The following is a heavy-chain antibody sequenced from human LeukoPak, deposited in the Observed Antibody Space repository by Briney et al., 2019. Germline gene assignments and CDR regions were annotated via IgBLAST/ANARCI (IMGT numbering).Heavy chain of an antibody. CDR2: ISAYNGNT. CDR3: ARDSVCSGGSCYSHYFDY. CDR1: GYTFTSYG. Sequence: ASVKVSCKASGYTFTSYGISWVRQPPGPGLEGMGGISAYNGNTNYAQKLQGSVTMTTDTSTSTAYMELRSLRSDDTAVYYCARDSVCSGGSCYSHYFDYWGQGTLVTVSS. V-gene: IGHV1-18*04. J-gene: IGHJ4*02. D-gene: IGHD2-15*01.